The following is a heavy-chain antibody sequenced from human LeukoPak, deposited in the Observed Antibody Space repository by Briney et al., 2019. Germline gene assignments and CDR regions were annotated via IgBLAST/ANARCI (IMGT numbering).Heavy chain of an antibody. Sequence: GGSLRLSCVVSGFTFSSYGMHWVRQAPGKGLEWVAFIRYDASNKYYADSVKGRFSISRDNSKNTLYLQMNSLRAEDTAVYYCTRSSSWSGDYWGQGTLVTVSS. CDR2: IRYDASNK. CDR1: GFTFSSYG. CDR3: TRSSSWSGDY. D-gene: IGHD6-13*01. V-gene: IGHV3-30*02. J-gene: IGHJ4*02.